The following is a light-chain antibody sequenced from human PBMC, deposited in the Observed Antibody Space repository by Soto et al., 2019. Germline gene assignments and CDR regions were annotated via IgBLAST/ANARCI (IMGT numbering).Light chain of an antibody. Sequence: QSVLTQPPSASGTPGQTVIISCSGSSSNFGSNTVNWYQQLPGTAPKLLIFSNSQRPSGVPDRFSGSRSGTSASLPITGVQSEDEAHYYCAAWDDGLNALVFGGGTKLTVL. J-gene: IGLJ2*01. CDR3: AAWDDGLNALV. CDR2: SNS. CDR1: SSNFGSNT. V-gene: IGLV1-44*01.